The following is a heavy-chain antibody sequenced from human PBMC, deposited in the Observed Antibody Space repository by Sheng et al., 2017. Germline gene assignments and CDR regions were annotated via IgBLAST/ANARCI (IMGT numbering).Heavy chain of an antibody. Sequence: EVQLVESGGGLVKPGGSLRLSCAASGFTFSSYSMNWVRQAPGKGLEWVSSISSSSSYIYYADSVKGRFTISRDNAKNSLYLQMNSLRAEDTAVYYCARGRVAAAGHPSYDAFDIWGQGTMVTVSS. J-gene: IGHJ3*02. CDR2: ISSSSSYI. V-gene: IGHV3-21*01. CDR1: GFTFSSYS. CDR3: ARGRVAAAGHPSYDAFDI. D-gene: IGHD6-13*01.